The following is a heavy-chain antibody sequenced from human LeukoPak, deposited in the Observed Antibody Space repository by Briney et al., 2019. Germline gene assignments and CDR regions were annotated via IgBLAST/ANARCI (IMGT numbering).Heavy chain of an antibody. CDR3: ARAYYYDSSGYVYFQH. CDR2: INPNSGGT. D-gene: IGHD3-22*01. Sequence: ASVKVSCKASGYTFTGYYMHWVRQAPGQGLEWMGWINPNSGGTNYAQKFQGRVTMTRDTSISTAYMELSRLRSDDTAAYYCARAYYYDSSGYVYFQHWGQGTLVTVSS. J-gene: IGHJ1*01. CDR1: GYTFTGYY. V-gene: IGHV1-2*02.